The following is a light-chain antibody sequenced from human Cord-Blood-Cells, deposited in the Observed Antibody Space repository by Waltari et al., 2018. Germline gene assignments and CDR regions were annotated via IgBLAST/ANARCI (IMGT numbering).Light chain of an antibody. J-gene: IGLJ1*01. CDR2: EGS. V-gene: IGLV2-23*01. CDR1: SSAVGSYNL. Sequence: QSALTQPASASGSPGQSITISCTGTSSAVGSYNLVSWYQQHPGKAPKLMIYEGSKRPSGVSNRFSGSKSGNTASLTISGLQAEDEADYYCCSYAGSSTYVFGTGTKVTVL. CDR3: CSYAGSSTYV.